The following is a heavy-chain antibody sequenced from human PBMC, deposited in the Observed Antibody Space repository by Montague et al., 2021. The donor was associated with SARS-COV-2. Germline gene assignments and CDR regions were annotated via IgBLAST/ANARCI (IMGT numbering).Heavy chain of an antibody. Sequence: CAISGDSVSSKSVARSWIRQSPPRGPEWLGRTYYRSMWYNDYAVSVKSRITINPDTSKNQISLQLNSVTPEDTAVYYCARTSASSDYWGQGTLVTVSS. CDR2: TYYRSMWYN. D-gene: IGHD1-26*01. CDR3: ARTSASSDY. V-gene: IGHV6-1*01. CDR1: GDSVSSKSVA. J-gene: IGHJ4*02.